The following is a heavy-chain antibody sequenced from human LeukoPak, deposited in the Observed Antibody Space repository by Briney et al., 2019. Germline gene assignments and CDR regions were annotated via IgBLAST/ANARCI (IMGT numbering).Heavy chain of an antibody. CDR1: GGSISSYY. D-gene: IGHD3-3*01. V-gene: IGHV4-39*01. CDR3: ARHGSSGGANSKVTIFGVVPAQDAFDI. J-gene: IGHJ3*02. CDR2: IYYSGST. Sequence: PSETLSLTCTVSGGSISSYYWSWIRQPPGKGLEWIGSIYYSGSTYYNPSLKSRVTISVDTSKNQFSLKLSSVTAADTAVYYCARHGSSGGANSKVTIFGVVPAQDAFDIWGQGTMVTVSS.